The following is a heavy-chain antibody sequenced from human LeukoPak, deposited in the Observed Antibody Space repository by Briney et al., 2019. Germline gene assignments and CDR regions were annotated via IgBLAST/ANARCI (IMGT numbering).Heavy chain of an antibody. CDR1: GDSVNSGDNY. CDR3: ARGSGSDPWPIFDP. J-gene: IGHJ5*02. Sequence: SQTLSLTCTVSGDSVNSGDNYWTWIRQPPGKGLEWIGFISYSENTFYNPPLKSRVSMSFDTSKNHFSLKLASVTAADTAVYYCARGSGSDPWPIFDPWGQGILVTVSS. V-gene: IGHV4-30-4*08. CDR2: ISYSENT. D-gene: IGHD3-10*01.